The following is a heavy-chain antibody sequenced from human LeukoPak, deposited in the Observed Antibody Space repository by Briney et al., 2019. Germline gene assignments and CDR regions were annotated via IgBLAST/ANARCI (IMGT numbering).Heavy chain of an antibody. J-gene: IGHJ4*02. D-gene: IGHD3-10*01. CDR3: ARDEGSGSYYNVDLFDY. V-gene: IGHV3-30*02. Sequence: GGSLRLSCAASGFTFSSYGIHWVRQAPGKGLEWVAFIRYDASNKYYADSVKGRFTISRDNSKNTLYVQMNSLRAEDTAVYYCARDEGSGSYYNVDLFDYWGQGTLVTVSS. CDR1: GFTFSSYG. CDR2: IRYDASNK.